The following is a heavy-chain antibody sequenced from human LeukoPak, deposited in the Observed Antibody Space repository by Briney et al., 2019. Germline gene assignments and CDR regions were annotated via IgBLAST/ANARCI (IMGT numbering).Heavy chain of an antibody. V-gene: IGHV1-69*13. CDR2: IIPIFGTA. Sequence: SVKVSCKASGGTFSSYAISWVRQAPGQGLEWMGGIIPIFGTANYAQKFQGRVTITADESTSTAYMELSSLRSEDTAVYYCARGPYCTNGVCHYYGMDVWGQGTTVTVSS. J-gene: IGHJ6*02. CDR3: ARGPYCTNGVCHYYGMDV. D-gene: IGHD2-8*01. CDR1: GGTFSSYA.